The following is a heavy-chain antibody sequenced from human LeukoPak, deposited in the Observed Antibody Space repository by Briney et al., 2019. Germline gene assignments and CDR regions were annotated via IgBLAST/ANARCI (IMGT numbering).Heavy chain of an antibody. J-gene: IGHJ5*02. CDR3: ARDGGVSRNYYGNAVGSWFDP. Sequence: PGGSLRLSCAASGFTFSSYGMHWVRQAPGKGLEWVAFIRYDGSNKYYADSVKGRFTISRDNSKNTLYLHVNSLRPEDTAVYYCARDGGVSRNYYGNAVGSWFDPWGQGTLVTVSS. D-gene: IGHD1-26*01. CDR2: IRYDGSNK. V-gene: IGHV3-30*02. CDR1: GFTFSSYG.